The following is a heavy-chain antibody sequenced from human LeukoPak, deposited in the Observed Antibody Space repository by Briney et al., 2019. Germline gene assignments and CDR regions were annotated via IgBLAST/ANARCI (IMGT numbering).Heavy chain of an antibody. CDR3: ARSSGWYDRWFDP. J-gene: IGHJ5*02. CDR1: VGSISSSNW. Sequence: SETLSLSCAVSVGSISSSNWRSWVRQPQGKGLEWIGEIYHSGSTNYNPSLKSRVTISVDKSKNQFSLKLSSVTAADTAVYYCARSSGWYDRWFDPWGQGTLVTVSS. V-gene: IGHV4-4*02. CDR2: IYHSGST. D-gene: IGHD6-19*01.